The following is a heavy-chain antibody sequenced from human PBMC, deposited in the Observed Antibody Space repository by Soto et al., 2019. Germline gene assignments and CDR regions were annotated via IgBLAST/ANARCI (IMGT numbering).Heavy chain of an antibody. V-gene: IGHV3-23*01. J-gene: IGHJ5*02. Sequence: VLLLESGGGLVQPGASLRLSCEASGLTFRGYALSWVRQAPGKGLEWVSGISDTGSNPYYADSVKGRFTISRDNSKNTLSLQMKSLRADDTAMYYCAKAGGRVVDAYDTWGQGTLVIVSS. D-gene: IGHD3-3*01. CDR3: AKAGGRVVDAYDT. CDR1: GLTFRGYA. CDR2: ISDTGSNP.